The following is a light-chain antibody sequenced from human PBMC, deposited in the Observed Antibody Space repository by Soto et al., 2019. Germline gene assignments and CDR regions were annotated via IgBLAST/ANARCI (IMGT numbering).Light chain of an antibody. V-gene: IGLV1-51*01. CDR1: SSDVGGHYH. CDR3: GTWDSSLSAGV. J-gene: IGLJ2*01. CDR2: DNN. Sequence: QSVLTQPPSASGSPGQSVTISCTGTSSDVGGHYHVSWYQQHPGKAPKLLIYDNNKRPSGIPDRFSGSKSGTSATLGITGLQTGDEADYYCGTWDSSLSAGVFGGGTQLTVL.